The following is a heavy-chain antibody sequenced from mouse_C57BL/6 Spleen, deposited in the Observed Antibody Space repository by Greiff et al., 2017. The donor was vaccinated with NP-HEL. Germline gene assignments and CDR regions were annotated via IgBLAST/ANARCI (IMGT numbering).Heavy chain of an antibody. CDR1: GYTFTSYW. Sequence: VQLQQPGAELVRPGSSVKLSCKASGYTFTSYWMDWVKQRPGQGLEWIGNIYPSDSETHYNQKFKDKATLTVDKSSSTAYMQLSSLTSEDSAVYYCATGTGYFDYWGQGTTLTVSS. CDR2: IYPSDSET. V-gene: IGHV1-61*01. J-gene: IGHJ2*01. CDR3: ATGTGYFDY. D-gene: IGHD4-1*01.